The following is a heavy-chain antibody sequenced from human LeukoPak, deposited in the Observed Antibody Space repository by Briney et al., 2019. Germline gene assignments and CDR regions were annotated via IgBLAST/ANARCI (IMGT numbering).Heavy chain of an antibody. Sequence: ASVKVSCKASGYTFTSYDINWVRQATGQGLEWMGWMNPNSGNTGYAQKFQGRVTMTRNTSISTAYMELSSLRSEDTAVYYCASLELFCSGGSCPGGYWGQGTLVTVSS. CDR3: ASLELFCSGGSCPGGY. V-gene: IGHV1-8*01. CDR1: GYTFTSYD. J-gene: IGHJ4*02. D-gene: IGHD2-15*01. CDR2: MNPNSGNT.